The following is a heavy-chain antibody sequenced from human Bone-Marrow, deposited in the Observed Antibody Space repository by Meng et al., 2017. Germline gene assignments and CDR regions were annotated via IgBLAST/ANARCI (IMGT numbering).Heavy chain of an antibody. Sequence: GGSLRLSCAASGFTFDDYGMSGVRQAPGKGLEWVSGINWNGGSTGYADSVKGRFTISRDNAKSSLYMQMNSLRAEDTALYDCARDESYSSSSTPFDYWGQGTLVTVSS. CDR2: INWNGGST. CDR3: ARDESYSSSSTPFDY. D-gene: IGHD6-13*01. V-gene: IGHV3-20*01. J-gene: IGHJ4*02. CDR1: GFTFDDYG.